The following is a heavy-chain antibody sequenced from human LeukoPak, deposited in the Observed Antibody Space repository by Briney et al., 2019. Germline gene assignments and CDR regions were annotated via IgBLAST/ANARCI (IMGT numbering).Heavy chain of an antibody. J-gene: IGHJ4*02. Sequence: SETLSLTCTVSGGSISSYYWSWIRQPPGKGLEWIGYIYYSGSTNYNPSLKSRVTISVDTSKNQFSLKLSSVTAADTAVYYCARGPCSGGSCYTTPFDYWGQGTLVIVSS. CDR1: GGSISSYY. CDR3: ARGPCSGGSCYTTPFDY. D-gene: IGHD2-15*01. CDR2: IYYSGST. V-gene: IGHV4-59*01.